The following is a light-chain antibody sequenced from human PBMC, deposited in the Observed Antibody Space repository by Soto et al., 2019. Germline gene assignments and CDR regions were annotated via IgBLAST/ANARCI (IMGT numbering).Light chain of an antibody. CDR1: QIISGY. Sequence: DIQMTQSPSSLSASVGDRVTITCRASQIISGYLNWYQQKPGKAPKVLIYAASSLQSGVPSRFSGGGSGTDFTLTINSLQPEDFATYYCQQSYSTPRTFGQGTKLEIK. CDR3: QQSYSTPRT. V-gene: IGKV1-39*01. CDR2: AAS. J-gene: IGKJ2*02.